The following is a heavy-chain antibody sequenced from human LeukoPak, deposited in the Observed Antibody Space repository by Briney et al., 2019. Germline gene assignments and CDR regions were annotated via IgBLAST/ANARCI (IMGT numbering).Heavy chain of an antibody. CDR1: GVSVSSDH. V-gene: IGHV4-59*02. CDR3: ARGLAVANENRFDY. CDR2: IDYPGST. J-gene: IGHJ4*02. D-gene: IGHD6-19*01. Sequence: MPSETLSLTCTVSGVSVSSDHWTWIRQPPGKGLEWLGKIDYPGSTNYNPSLKSRVTISVDTSKNQFSLKLSSVTAADTAVYYCARGLAVANENRFDYWGQGTLVTVSS.